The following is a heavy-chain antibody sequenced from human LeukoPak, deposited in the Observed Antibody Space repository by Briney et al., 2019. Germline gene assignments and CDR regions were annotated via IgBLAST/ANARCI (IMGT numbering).Heavy chain of an antibody. V-gene: IGHV3-23*01. CDR1: GFTFSRYA. CDR2: ISGSGGST. CDR3: AKAGDFWSGYYRPAYFDY. Sequence: TGGSLRLSCAASGFTFSRYAMSWVRQAPGKGLEWVSAISGSGGSTYYADSVKGRFTISRDNSKNTLYLQMNSLRAEDTAVYYCAKAGDFWSGYYRPAYFDYWGQGTLVTVSS. J-gene: IGHJ4*02. D-gene: IGHD3-3*01.